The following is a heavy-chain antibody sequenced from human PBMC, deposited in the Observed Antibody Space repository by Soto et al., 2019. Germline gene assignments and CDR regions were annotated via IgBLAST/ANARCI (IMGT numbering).Heavy chain of an antibody. CDR1: GFTFSSYS. V-gene: IGHV3-21*01. Sequence: GGSLRLSCAASGFTFSSYSMNWVRTAPGKGLEWVSSISSSSSYIYYADSVKGRLTISRDNAKNSLYLQMNSLRAEDTAVYYCARAVYYYDSSGYYSFAFDIWGQEKMVTVSS. J-gene: IGHJ3*02. CDR3: ARAVYYYDSSGYYSFAFDI. D-gene: IGHD3-22*01. CDR2: ISSSSSYI.